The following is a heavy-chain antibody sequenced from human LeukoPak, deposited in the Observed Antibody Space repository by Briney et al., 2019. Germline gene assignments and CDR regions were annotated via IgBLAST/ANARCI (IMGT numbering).Heavy chain of an antibody. D-gene: IGHD4-11*01. CDR1: GGSISSYC. CDR2: FCASGST. J-gene: IGHJ4*02. Sequence: SETLSLTCTVSGGSISSYCWTWIRQPAGKGLEWMGRFCASGSTTYNPSLKSRITMSVDTSKSQFSLNLSSVTAADTAVYYCARDPGHSNLVLDYWGQGILVTVSS. V-gene: IGHV4-4*07. CDR3: ARDPGHSNLVLDY.